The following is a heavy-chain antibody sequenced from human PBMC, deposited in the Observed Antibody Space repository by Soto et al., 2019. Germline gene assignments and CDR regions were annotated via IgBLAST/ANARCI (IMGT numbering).Heavy chain of an antibody. CDR3: AIDGDLWISDSPKGGFTDCAH. D-gene: IGHD3-16*01. CDR1: GYTFTDYF. CDR2: INPNTGAT. Sequence: ASVKVSCKASGYTFTDYFIHWVRQAPGQGLEWMARINPNTGATDSAQKFQGRVTMTRGSSINTAYMELTGLGFDDTAVYYCAIDGDLWISDSPKGGFTDCAHWGQGTQVTV. J-gene: IGHJ4*02. V-gene: IGHV1-2*06.